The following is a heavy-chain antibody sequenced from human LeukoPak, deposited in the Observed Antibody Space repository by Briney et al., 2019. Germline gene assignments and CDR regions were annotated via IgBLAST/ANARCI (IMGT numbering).Heavy chain of an antibody. J-gene: IGHJ4*02. CDR1: GGTFSSYA. Sequence: ASVKVSCKASGGTFSSYAISWVQQAPGQGLEWMGGIIPIFGTANYAQKFQGRVTITADESTSTAYMELSSLRSEDTAVYYCARGKFSGGSCYDYWGQGTLVTVSS. V-gene: IGHV1-69*13. CDR2: IIPIFGTA. CDR3: ARGKFSGGSCYDY. D-gene: IGHD2-15*01.